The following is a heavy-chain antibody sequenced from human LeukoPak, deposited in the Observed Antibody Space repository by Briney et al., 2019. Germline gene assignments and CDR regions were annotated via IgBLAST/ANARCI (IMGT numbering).Heavy chain of an antibody. CDR1: GYSFTSYW. J-gene: IGHJ5*02. CDR2: VYSGDSDT. D-gene: IGHD5-18*01. Sequence: GQSLNISCKTSGYSFTSYWIAWVRQMPAQGLDWIGIVYSGDSDTRYSPSFQGQVTISADKSISTAYLQLSSLKASDTAVYYCARSPGGFTYGRNWFDPWGQGTLVSVSS. CDR3: ARSPGGFTYGRNWFDP. V-gene: IGHV5-51*01.